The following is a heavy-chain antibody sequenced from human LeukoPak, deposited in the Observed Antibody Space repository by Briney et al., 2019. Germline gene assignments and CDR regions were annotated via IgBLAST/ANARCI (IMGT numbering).Heavy chain of an antibody. CDR2: ISGSGGST. V-gene: IGHV3-23*01. CDR1: GFTFSTYA. Sequence: PGGSLRLSCAASGFTFSTYAMNWVRQAPGKGLAWVSAISGSGGSTYYADSVKGRFTISRDNAKNTLYLQMNSLRAEDTAVCYCAKAITMGRGGPFDYWGQGTLVTVSS. CDR3: AKAITMGRGGPFDY. D-gene: IGHD3-10*01. J-gene: IGHJ4*02.